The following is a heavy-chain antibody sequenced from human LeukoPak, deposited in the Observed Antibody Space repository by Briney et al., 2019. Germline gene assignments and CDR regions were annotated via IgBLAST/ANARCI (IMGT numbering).Heavy chain of an antibody. CDR2: IKQDGSEK. CDR3: ARAVIVGATGCFDY. V-gene: IGHV3-7*01. CDR1: GFTFSSYW. J-gene: IGHJ4*02. D-gene: IGHD1-26*01. Sequence: GGSLRLSCAASGFTFSSYWMSWVRQAPGKGLEWVANIKQDGSEKYYVDSVKGRFTISRDNAKNSLYLQMNSLRAEDTAVYYCARAVIVGATGCFDYWGQGTLVTVSS.